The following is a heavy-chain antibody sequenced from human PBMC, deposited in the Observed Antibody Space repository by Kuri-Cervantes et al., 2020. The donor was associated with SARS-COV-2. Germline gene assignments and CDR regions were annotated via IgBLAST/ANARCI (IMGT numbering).Heavy chain of an antibody. Sequence: KVSCKGSGYSFTSYWIGWVRQMPGKGLEWMGRIDPSDSYTNYSPSFQGHVTISADKSISTAYLQWSSLKASDTAMYYCARHFRHYYDSSGYYHDDYWGQGTLVTVSS. V-gene: IGHV5-10-1*01. CDR2: IDPSDSYT. D-gene: IGHD3-22*01. CDR3: ARHFRHYYDSSGYYHDDY. CDR1: GYSFTSYW. J-gene: IGHJ4*02.